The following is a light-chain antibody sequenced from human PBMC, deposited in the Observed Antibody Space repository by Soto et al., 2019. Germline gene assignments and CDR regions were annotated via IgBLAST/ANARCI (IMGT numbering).Light chain of an antibody. CDR3: GAWDTSLTVYV. Sequence: QSVLTQPPSVSVAPGQEVTISCSGSSSNIAANSVSWYQHLPGTAPKLLIYDSDRRPSGTPARFSGSKSGTSATLGITGLQTGDEADYYCGAWDTSLTVYVFGSGTKLTVL. CDR1: SSNIAANS. J-gene: IGLJ1*01. CDR2: DSD. V-gene: IGLV1-51*01.